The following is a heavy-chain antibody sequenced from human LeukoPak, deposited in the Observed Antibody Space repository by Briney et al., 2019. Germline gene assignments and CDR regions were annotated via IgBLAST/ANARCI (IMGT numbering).Heavy chain of an antibody. V-gene: IGHV4-34*01. Sequence: PSETLSLTCAVYGGSFSGYYWSWIRQPPGKGLEWIGEINHSGSTNYNPSLKSRVTISVDTSKNQFSLKLSSVTAADTAVYYCARHRPPGYYGSGSYYNFFDYWGQGTLVTVSS. CDR2: INHSGST. CDR1: GGSFSGYY. D-gene: IGHD3-10*01. J-gene: IGHJ4*02. CDR3: ARHRPPGYYGSGSYYNFFDY.